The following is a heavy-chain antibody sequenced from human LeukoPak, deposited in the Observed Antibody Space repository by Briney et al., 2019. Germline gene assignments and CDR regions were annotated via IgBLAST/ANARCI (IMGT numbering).Heavy chain of an antibody. D-gene: IGHD6-19*01. CDR2: ISGSGGST. Sequence: GGSLRLSCAASGFTFSSYAMSWVRQAPGKGLEWVSVISGSGGSTYYADSVKGRFTISRDNSKNTLYLQMNSLRAEDTAVYYCAKDLGIAVAGTGYWGQGTLVTVSS. J-gene: IGHJ4*02. V-gene: IGHV3-23*01. CDR3: AKDLGIAVAGTGY. CDR1: GFTFSSYA.